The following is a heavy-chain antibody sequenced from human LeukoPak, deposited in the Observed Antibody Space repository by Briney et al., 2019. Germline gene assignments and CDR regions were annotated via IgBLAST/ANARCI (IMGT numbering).Heavy chain of an antibody. Sequence: GGSLRLSCTASGFTFGDYVMTWVRQAPGKGLQWVSAVAGSGFSKYYTDSVGGRFTISRDNSQSTLYLQMNSLRPEDTAVYYCVGDFDYWGQGTLVTVSS. J-gene: IGHJ4*02. CDR2: VAGSGFSK. CDR3: VGDFDY. V-gene: IGHV3-23*01. CDR1: GFTFGDYV.